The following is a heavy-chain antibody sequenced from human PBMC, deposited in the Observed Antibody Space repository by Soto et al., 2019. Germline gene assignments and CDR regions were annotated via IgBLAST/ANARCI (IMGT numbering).Heavy chain of an antibody. CDR2: IYYSGST. Sequence: SETLSLTCTVSGGSSSSYYWSWIRQPPGKGLEWIGYIYYSGSTNYNPSLKSRVTISVDTSKNQFSLKLSSVTAADTAVYYCARRWGRTFDYWGQGTLVTVSS. CDR1: GGSSSSYY. D-gene: IGHD7-27*01. J-gene: IGHJ4*02. CDR3: ARRWGRTFDY. V-gene: IGHV4-59*08.